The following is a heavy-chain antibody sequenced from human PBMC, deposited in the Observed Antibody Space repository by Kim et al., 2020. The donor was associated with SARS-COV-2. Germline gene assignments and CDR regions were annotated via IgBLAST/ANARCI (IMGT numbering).Heavy chain of an antibody. Sequence: ASVKVSCKASGYTFTRYTMNLVRQAPGQGLEWRGWINTNTGNPTYAQGFTGRFVFSLDTSVSTAYLQISSLKAEDTAVYYCARDKDYGSGSYPFDPWGQGTLVTVSS. CDR2: INTNTGNP. J-gene: IGHJ5*02. D-gene: IGHD3-10*01. CDR1: GYTFTRYT. CDR3: ARDKDYGSGSYPFDP. V-gene: IGHV7-4-1*02.